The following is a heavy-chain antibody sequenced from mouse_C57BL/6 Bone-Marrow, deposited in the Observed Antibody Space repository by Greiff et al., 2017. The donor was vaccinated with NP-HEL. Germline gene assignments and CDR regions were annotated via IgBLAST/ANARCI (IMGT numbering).Heavy chain of an antibody. Sequence: QVQLQQPGAELVMPGASVKLSCKASGYTFTSYWMHWVKQRPGQGLEWIGEIDPSDSYTNYNQKFKGKSTLTVDKSSSTAYMQLSSLTSEDSAVYYCALDSSGYFDYWGQGTTLTVSS. CDR3: ALDSSGYFDY. CDR2: IDPSDSYT. V-gene: IGHV1-69*01. D-gene: IGHD3-2*02. J-gene: IGHJ2*01. CDR1: GYTFTSYW.